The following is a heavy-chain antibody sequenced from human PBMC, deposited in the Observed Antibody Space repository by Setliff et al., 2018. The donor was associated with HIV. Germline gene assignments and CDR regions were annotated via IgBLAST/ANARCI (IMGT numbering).Heavy chain of an antibody. V-gene: IGHV1-69*05. CDR1: GGTFSSYA. D-gene: IGHD6-13*01. CDR2: IILIFGTA. Sequence: ASVKVSCKASGGTFSSYAISWVRQAPGQGLEWMGGIILIFGTANYAQKFQGRVTITTDESTSTAYMELSSLRSEDTAVYYCARGGGIAAAGGDAFDIWGQGTMVTVSS. J-gene: IGHJ3*02. CDR3: ARGGGIAAAGGDAFDI.